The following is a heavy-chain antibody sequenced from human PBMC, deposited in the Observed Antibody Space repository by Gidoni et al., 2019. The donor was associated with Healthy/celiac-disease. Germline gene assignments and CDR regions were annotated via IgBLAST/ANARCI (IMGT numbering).Heavy chain of an antibody. J-gene: IGHJ4*02. CDR1: GSTFSSYA. V-gene: IGHV3-64D*06. D-gene: IGHD6-13*01. CDR3: VKDGIAAAGSPGY. Sequence: EVQLVESGGGLVQPGGPLRLSCSASGSTFSSYAMHWVRQAPGKGLEYVAAISSNGGSTYDADPVKGRFTISRDNSKNTLYLQMSSLRAEDTAVDYCVKDGIAAAGSPGYWGQGTLVTVSS. CDR2: ISSNGGST.